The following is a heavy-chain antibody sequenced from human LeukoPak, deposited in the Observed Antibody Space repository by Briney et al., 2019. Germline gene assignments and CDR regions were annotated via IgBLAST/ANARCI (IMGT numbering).Heavy chain of an antibody. Sequence: GRSLRLSCAPSGFTFSRHGMHWVRQATGKGLEWVAIISNDGSRKYYAHSVEGRFTISRDNSKNTLYLQMDSLRAEDTAVYYCARAESSTFGGVIFPDYWGQGTLVTVSS. CDR2: ISNDGSRK. CDR1: GFTFSRHG. J-gene: IGHJ4*02. CDR3: ARAESSTFGGVIFPDY. V-gene: IGHV3-30*03. D-gene: IGHD3-16*02.